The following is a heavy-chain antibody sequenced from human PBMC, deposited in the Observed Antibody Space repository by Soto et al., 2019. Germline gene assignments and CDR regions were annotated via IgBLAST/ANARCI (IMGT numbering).Heavy chain of an antibody. J-gene: IGHJ5*02. D-gene: IGHD1-7*01. CDR1: GYSFTSYW. CDR2: IHPSDSTV. Sequence: GESREISCTGSGYSFTSYWIGWVRPMPGKGLEWMGIIHPSDSTVKYSPSVQGQVTRSVDKSLITAYLQWIIRKASDAPVYYCARGNVANYFEPWGQGTLVTVSS. CDR3: ARGNVANYFEP. V-gene: IGHV5-51*01.